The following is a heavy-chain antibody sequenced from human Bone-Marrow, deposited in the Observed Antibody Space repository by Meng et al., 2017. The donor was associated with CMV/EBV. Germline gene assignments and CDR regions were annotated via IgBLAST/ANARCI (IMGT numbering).Heavy chain of an antibody. CDR3: ATYLNNGRRLQPYFDY. V-gene: IGHV4-59*01. CDR2: IYYSGST. Sequence: SETLSLTCTVSGGSISSYYWSWIRQPPGKGLEWIGYIYYSGSTNYNPSLKSRVTITVDTSKNKFYLKLSSVTAADTAVYDCATYLNNGRRLQPYFDYWGQGTLVTVSS. J-gene: IGHJ4*02. D-gene: IGHD5-24*01. CDR1: GGSISSYY.